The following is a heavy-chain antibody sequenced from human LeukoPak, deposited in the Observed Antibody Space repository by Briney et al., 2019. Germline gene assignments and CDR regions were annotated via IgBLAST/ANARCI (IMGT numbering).Heavy chain of an antibody. CDR2: IYYSGST. V-gene: IGHV4-59*01. CDR1: GGSISSYY. J-gene: IGHJ4*02. D-gene: IGHD2-2*01. CDR3: ARARLYQLLYFDY. Sequence: SETLSLTCTVSGGSISSYYWSWIRQPPGKGLEWIGYIYYSGSTNYNPSLKSRVTISVDTSKNQSSLKLSSVTAADTAVYYCARARLYQLLYFDYWGQGTLVTVSS.